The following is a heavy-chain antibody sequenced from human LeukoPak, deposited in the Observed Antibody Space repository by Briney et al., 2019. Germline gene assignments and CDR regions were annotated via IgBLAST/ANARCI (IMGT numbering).Heavy chain of an antibody. J-gene: IGHJ5*02. CDR3: ARIWSARDWFDP. CDR1: GFTFRDYH. Sequence: GGSLRLSCAASGFTFRDYHMTWIRQAPGKGLEWISYIKKGSAATYYADSVTGRFVIFRDDARNSLYLHLTNLRAEDTATYFCARIWSARDWFDPWGQGTQVVVSS. V-gene: IGHV3-11*01. D-gene: IGHD1-1*01. CDR2: IKKGSAAT.